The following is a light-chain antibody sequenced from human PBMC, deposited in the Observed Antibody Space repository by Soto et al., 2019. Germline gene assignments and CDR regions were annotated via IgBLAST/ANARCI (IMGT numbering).Light chain of an antibody. J-gene: IGKJ1*01. CDR1: QSVSSSY. CDR2: GAS. V-gene: IGKV3-20*01. Sequence: EIVLTQSPGTLSLSPGERATLSCRASQSVSSSYLAWYQQKPGPAPRLLIYGASSSATGSPDRFSGSGSGTDFTLTISRLEPEEIAVYYCQQYGISPQTFGQGTKVEIK. CDR3: QQYGISPQT.